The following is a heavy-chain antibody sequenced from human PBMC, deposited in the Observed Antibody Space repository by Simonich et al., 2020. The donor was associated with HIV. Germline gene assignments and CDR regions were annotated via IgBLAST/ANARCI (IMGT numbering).Heavy chain of an antibody. V-gene: IGHV3-21*01. Sequence: EVQLVESGGGLVKPGGSLRLSCAASGFTFSSYSMNWVRQAPGKGLEWVSSISSSSSYIYYADSVKGRFTISRDNAKNSLYLQMNSLRAEDTAVYHCAVRAKWLFAYWGQGTLVTVSS. CDR3: AVRAKWLFAY. D-gene: IGHD3-22*01. J-gene: IGHJ4*02. CDR2: ISSSSSYI. CDR1: GFTFSSYS.